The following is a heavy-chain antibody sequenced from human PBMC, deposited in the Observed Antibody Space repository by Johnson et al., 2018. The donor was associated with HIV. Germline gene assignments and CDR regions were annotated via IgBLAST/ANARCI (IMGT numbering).Heavy chain of an antibody. CDR1: GFTFSSYG. Sequence: QVQLVESGGGVVQPGRSLRLSCAASGFTFSSYGLHWVRQAPGKGLEWVAVISFDGRNKFYADSVKGRFTISRDNSKNTLYLQMNSLKSEDTAVYYWTTDQVGRNYGGKYHIWGQGTMVTVSS. J-gene: IGHJ3*02. CDR3: TTDQVGRNYGGKYHI. D-gene: IGHD1-7*01. V-gene: IGHV3-30*04. CDR2: ISFDGRNK.